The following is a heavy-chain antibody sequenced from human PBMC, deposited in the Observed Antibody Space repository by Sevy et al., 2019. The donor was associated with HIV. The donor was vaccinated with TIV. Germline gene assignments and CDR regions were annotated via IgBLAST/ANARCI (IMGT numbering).Heavy chain of an antibody. CDR3: ARAGIITGTTWFDY. Sequence: GGSLRLSCAASGFTFSSYAMHWVRQAPGKGLEWVAVISYDGSNKYYADSVKGRFTISRDNSKNTLYLQMNSLRAEDTAVYYCARAGIITGTTWFDYWGQGTLVTVSS. CDR2: ISYDGSNK. V-gene: IGHV3-30*04. CDR1: GFTFSSYA. D-gene: IGHD1-7*01. J-gene: IGHJ4*02.